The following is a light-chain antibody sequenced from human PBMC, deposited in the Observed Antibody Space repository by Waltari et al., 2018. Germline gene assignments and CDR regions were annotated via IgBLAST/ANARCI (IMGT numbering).Light chain of an antibody. Sequence: QSVLTQPPSVSEAPRQRVAISCSGSTSNIGSNALHWYHHPPGTAPILLLYFDELLSSGVSDRFSGSKSGTSASLAISGLQSEDEADYYCAAWDDSLKGVVFGGGTKLTVL. J-gene: IGLJ2*01. CDR1: TSNIGSNA. CDR2: FDE. V-gene: IGLV1-36*01. CDR3: AAWDDSLKGVV.